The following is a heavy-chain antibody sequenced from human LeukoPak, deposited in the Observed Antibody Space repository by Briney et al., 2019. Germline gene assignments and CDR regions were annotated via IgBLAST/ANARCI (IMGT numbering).Heavy chain of an antibody. V-gene: IGHV3-23*01. CDR3: ARASRGWLQLKNWFDP. D-gene: IGHD5-24*01. J-gene: IGHJ5*02. Sequence: GGSLRLSCAASGFTFSSYAMSWVRQAPGKGLEWVSAISGSGGSTYYADSVKGRFTISRDNSKNALYLQMNSLRAEDTAVYYCARASRGWLQLKNWFDPWGQGTLVTVSS. CDR1: GFTFSSYA. CDR2: ISGSGGST.